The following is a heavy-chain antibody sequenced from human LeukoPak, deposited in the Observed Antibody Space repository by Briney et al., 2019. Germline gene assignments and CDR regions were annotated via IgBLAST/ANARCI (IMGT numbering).Heavy chain of an antibody. CDR2: IYYSGST. D-gene: IGHD6-19*01. V-gene: IGHV4-59*01. Sequence: PSETLSLTCTVSGGSISSYYWSWIRQPPGKGLEWIGYIYYSGSTNYNPSLKSRVTTSVDTSKNQFSLKLSSVTAADTAVYYCARLNSSGWYIWFDPWGQGTLVTVSS. J-gene: IGHJ5*02. CDR1: GGSISSYY. CDR3: ARLNSSGWYIWFDP.